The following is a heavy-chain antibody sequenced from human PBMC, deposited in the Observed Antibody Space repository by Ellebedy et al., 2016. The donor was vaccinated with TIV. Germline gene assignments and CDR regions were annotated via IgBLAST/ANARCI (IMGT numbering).Heavy chain of an antibody. CDR1: GYTFTSYG. V-gene: IGHV1-18*01. Sequence: AASVKVSCKTSGYTFTSYGVSWVRPAPGQGLEWMGWISGLNGKTKYARTVQGSVTLTTDTAARTVYMELTSLRSDDTAVYYCARDNTVGGTNLFDPWGQGTLVIVSS. J-gene: IGHJ5*02. CDR2: ISGLNGKT. CDR3: ARDNTVGGTNLFDP. D-gene: IGHD6-19*01.